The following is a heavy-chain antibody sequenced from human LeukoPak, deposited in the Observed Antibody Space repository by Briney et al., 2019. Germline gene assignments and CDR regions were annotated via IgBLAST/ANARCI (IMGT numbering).Heavy chain of an antibody. D-gene: IGHD6-6*01. J-gene: IGHJ3*02. CDR1: GGSISSSSYY. CDR3: ARADRIAARPDAFDI. V-gene: IGHV4-39*07. CDR2: IYYSGST. Sequence: PSETLSLTCTVSGGSISSSSYYWGWIRQPPGKGLEWIGSIYYSGSTYYNPSLKSRLTISVDTSKNQFSLKLSYVTAADTAVYYCARADRIAARPDAFDIWGQGTMVTVSS.